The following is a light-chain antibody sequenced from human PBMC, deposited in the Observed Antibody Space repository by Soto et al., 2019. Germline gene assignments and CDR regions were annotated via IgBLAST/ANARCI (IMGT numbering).Light chain of an antibody. CDR1: QSVGSQ. CDR3: QQYNTWPLT. CDR2: GAS. J-gene: IGKJ4*01. Sequence: EIVMTQSPATLSVSPGGRATLSCRASQSVGSQIAWYQQRPGQAPRLLVHGASTRATAIPASFSGSGSGTEFTLTISSLQSEDFAVYYCQQYNTWPLTFGGGTKVEIK. V-gene: IGKV3-15*01.